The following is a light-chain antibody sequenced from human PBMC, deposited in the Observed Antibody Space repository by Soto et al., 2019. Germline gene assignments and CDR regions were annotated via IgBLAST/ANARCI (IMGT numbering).Light chain of an antibody. CDR1: QGIRHY. J-gene: IGKJ1*01. Sequence: DIQMTHSPSSLSASVLYIVTITFRASQGIRHYLAWYQQKPGKVPKLLIYEASNLQSGVPSRFRGGGSGTEFTLTISSLQPDDFATYYCQNYNSYSEEFGQGTKVDIK. V-gene: IGKV1-27*01. CDR3: QNYNSYSEE. CDR2: EAS.